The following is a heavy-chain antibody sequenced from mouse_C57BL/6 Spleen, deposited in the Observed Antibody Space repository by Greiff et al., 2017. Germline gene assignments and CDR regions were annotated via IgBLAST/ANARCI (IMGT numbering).Heavy chain of an antibody. J-gene: IGHJ2*01. CDR3: ARSPPEIYDGYYVTFFDY. D-gene: IGHD2-3*01. CDR2: IYWDDDK. V-gene: IGHV8-12*01. CDR1: GFSLSTSGMG. Sequence: QVTLKVSGPGILQSSQTLSLTCSFSGFSLSTSGMGVSWIRQPSGKGLEWLAHIYWDDDKRYNPSLKSRLTISKDTSRNQVFLKITSVDTADTATYYCARSPPEIYDGYYVTFFDYWGQGTTLTVSS.